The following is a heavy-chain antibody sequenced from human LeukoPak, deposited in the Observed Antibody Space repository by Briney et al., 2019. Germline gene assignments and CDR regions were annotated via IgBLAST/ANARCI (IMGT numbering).Heavy chain of an antibody. V-gene: IGHV4-59*01. CDR1: GGSISNYY. Sequence: SETLSLTCTVSGGSISNYYWGWIRQPPGKGLEWIGYIHYSGSTNYNPSLKSRVTISVDTSNNQFSLKVRSVTAADTAVCYCARFSGVPVAGTSYYYYYMAVWGKGTTVTVS. CDR2: IHYSGST. D-gene: IGHD6-19*01. CDR3: ARFSGVPVAGTSYYYYYMAV. J-gene: IGHJ6*03.